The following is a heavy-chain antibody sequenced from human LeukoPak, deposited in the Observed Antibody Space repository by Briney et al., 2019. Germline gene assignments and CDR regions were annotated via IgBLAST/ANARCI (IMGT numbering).Heavy chain of an antibody. CDR2: IGTGNKYI. CDR3: AREFFGAMFDY. V-gene: IGHV3-21*01. CDR1: GFTFGSYS. D-gene: IGHD4/OR15-4a*01. Sequence: GGSLRLSCASSGFTFGSYSMTWVRQAPGKGLEWVSSIGTGNKYIYYADSVKGRFTISRDNAKNSLYLQMNSLRDEDTAVYFCAREFFGAMFDYWGQGALVTVSS. J-gene: IGHJ4*02.